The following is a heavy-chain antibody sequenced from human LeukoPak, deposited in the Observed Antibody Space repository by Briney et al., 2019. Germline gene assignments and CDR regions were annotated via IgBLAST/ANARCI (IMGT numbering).Heavy chain of an antibody. J-gene: IGHJ4*02. CDR1: GDSMSSTTYY. D-gene: IGHD3-10*01. CDR2: FYYTGNT. CDR3: VTGYYFDY. V-gene: IGHV4-39*01. Sequence: TSSETLSLTCTVSGDSMSSTTYYWGWIRQPPGKGLEWIGSFYYTGNTYYNPSLKSRVTISVDTSKNQFSLKLSSVTAADTAVYYCVTGYYFDYWGQGTLVTVSS.